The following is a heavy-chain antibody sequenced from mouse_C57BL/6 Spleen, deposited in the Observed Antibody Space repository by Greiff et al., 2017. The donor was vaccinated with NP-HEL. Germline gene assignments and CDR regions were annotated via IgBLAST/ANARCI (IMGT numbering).Heavy chain of an antibody. J-gene: IGHJ4*01. CDR3: ARDGDYYAMDY. CDR1: GYSITSGYY. CDR2: ISYDGSN. V-gene: IGHV3-6*01. Sequence: VQLKESGPGLVKPSQSLSLTCSVTGYSITSGYYWNWIRQFPGNKLEWMGYISYDGSNNYNPSLKNRISITRDTSKNQFFLKLITGTTEDTATYYCARDGDYYAMDYWAQGTSVTVSS.